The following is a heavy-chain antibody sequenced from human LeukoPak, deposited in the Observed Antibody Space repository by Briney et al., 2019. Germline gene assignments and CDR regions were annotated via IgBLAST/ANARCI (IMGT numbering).Heavy chain of an antibody. CDR3: ARSLNDILTGYYIVPDY. J-gene: IGHJ4*02. Sequence: GGSLRLSCAVSGLTFSTYGMNWVRQAPGRGLEWLSYMTGNAHLIEYADSVKGRFTISRDNAKNSLYLQMNSLRAEDTAVYYCARSLNDILTGYYIVPDYWGQGTLVTVSS. CDR2: MTGNAHLI. V-gene: IGHV3-48*03. CDR1: GLTFSTYG. D-gene: IGHD3-9*01.